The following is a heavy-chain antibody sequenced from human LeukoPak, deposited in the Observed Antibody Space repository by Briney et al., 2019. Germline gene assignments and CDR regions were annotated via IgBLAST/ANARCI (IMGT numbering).Heavy chain of an antibody. V-gene: IGHV4-34*01. J-gene: IGHJ4*02. CDR2: INHSGST. CDR3: ARGDGSKIFDY. Sequence: SETLSLTCAVYGGSFSGYYWSWIRQPPGKGLEWIGEINHSGSTNYNPSLKSRVTISVDTSKNQFSLKLSSVTAADTAVYYCARGDGSKIFDYWGQGTLVTVSS. CDR1: GGSFSGYY. D-gene: IGHD5-24*01.